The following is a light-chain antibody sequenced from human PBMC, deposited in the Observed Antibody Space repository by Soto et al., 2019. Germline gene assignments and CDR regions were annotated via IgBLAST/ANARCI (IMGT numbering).Light chain of an antibody. CDR1: RSDVGAYNY. Sequence: QPVSVSGSPGQSIAISCTGTRSDVGAYNYVSWYQQHPGKAPKLMISEVTNRPSGVSDRFSGSKSGNTASLTISGLQAEDEADYYCSSFTSRFTFVFGTGTKLTVL. J-gene: IGLJ1*01. CDR3: SSFTSRFTFV. V-gene: IGLV2-14*01. CDR2: EVT.